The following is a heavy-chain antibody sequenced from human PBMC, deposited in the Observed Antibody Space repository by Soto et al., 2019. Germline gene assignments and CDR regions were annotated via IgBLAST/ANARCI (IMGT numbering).Heavy chain of an antibody. D-gene: IGHD4-17*01. CDR1: GGSFSGYY. Sequence: QMQLQQWGAGLLKPSETLSLTCAVYGGSFSGYYYYWIRQPPGKGLEWIGEINRSGSTNYKPSLKSRVTISVDTSKNQFSLTLSSVTAADTAIYYCARGGLTTVPPLTWGQGTLVTVSS. V-gene: IGHV4-34*01. CDR3: ARGGLTTVPPLT. J-gene: IGHJ4*02. CDR2: INRSGST.